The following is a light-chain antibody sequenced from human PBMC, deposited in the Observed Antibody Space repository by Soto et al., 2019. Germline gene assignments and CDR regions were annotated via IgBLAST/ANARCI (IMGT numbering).Light chain of an antibody. V-gene: IGKV1-27*01. Sequence: DIQMTQSPSSLSASVGDRVTITCRASQGISDFLAWYQQKPGKVPKLLIYAASTLQPGVPFRFSGSESGTNFTLTISGLQPEDVATYYCLQDYNYPYTFGQGTRLEIK. J-gene: IGKJ5*01. CDR2: AAS. CDR3: LQDYNYPYT. CDR1: QGISDF.